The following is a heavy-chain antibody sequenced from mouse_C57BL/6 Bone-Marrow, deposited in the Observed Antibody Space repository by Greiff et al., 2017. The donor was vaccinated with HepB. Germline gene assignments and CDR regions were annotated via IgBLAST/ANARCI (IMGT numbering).Heavy chain of an antibody. CDR1: GYAFSSSW. J-gene: IGHJ2*01. CDR2: IYPGDGDT. CDR3: ARGMIYYGFFDY. Sequence: QVQLQQSGPELVKPGASVKISCKASGYAFSSSWMNWVKQRPGKGLEWIGRIYPGDGDTNYNGKFKGKATLTADKSSSTAYMQLSSLTSEDSAVYFSARGMIYYGFFDYWGQGTTLTVSS. V-gene: IGHV1-82*01. D-gene: IGHD2-2*01.